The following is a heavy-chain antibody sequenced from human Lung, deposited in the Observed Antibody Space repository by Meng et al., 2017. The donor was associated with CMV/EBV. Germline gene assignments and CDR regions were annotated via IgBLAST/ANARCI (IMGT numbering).Heavy chain of an antibody. CDR1: GYSINSGYY. J-gene: IGHJ4*02. CDR3: ARGFHGTVDY. V-gene: IGHV4-38-2*02. Sequence: GPLRLSCTVSGYSINSGYYWGWIRQPPGKGLEWIGSVYKSGTTYYKPSLKSRVTISLETSKSQFSLKLSSVTAADTAVYYCARGFHGTVDYWGQGTLVTVSS. CDR2: VYKSGTT.